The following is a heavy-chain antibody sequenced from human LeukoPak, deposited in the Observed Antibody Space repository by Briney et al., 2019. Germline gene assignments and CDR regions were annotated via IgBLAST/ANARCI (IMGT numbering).Heavy chain of an antibody. D-gene: IGHD2-15*01. CDR3: ARPTGYCSGGSCSHPFDY. J-gene: IGHJ4*02. Sequence: GGSLRLSCAASRFTFSDYYMSWIRQAPGKGLEWVSYISSSGSTIYYADSVKGRFTISRDNAKNSLYLQMNSLRAEDTAVYYCARPTGYCSGGSCSHPFDYWGQGTLVTVSS. CDR2: ISSSGSTI. CDR1: RFTFSDYY. V-gene: IGHV3-11*01.